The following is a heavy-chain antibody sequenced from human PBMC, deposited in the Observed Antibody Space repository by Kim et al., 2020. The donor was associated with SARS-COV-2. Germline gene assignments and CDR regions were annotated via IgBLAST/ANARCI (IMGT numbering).Heavy chain of an antibody. CDR1: GYAFTHYW. D-gene: IGHD6-19*01. CDR2: IDPSGSHV. J-gene: IGHJ3*02. V-gene: IGHV5-10-1*01. CDR3: ARHIYSSGWYNAFDI. Sequence: GESLKISCQASGYAFTHYWISWVRQMPGQGLEWVGRIDPSGSHVNYSPSLQGRVAISGDSGIVYLQWDRLQASDTATYYCARHIYSSGWYNAFDIWGQGTTVAVS.